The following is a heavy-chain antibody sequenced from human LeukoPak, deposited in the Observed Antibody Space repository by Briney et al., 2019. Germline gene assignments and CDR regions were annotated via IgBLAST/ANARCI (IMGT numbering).Heavy chain of an antibody. CDR3: ARDRRTYSSGWYDY. Sequence: GASVKVSCKASGGTFSSYAISWVRQAPGQGLEWMGGIIPIFGTANYAQKFQGRVTITADESTSTAYMELSSLRSEDTAVSYCARDRRTYSSGWYDYWGQGTLVTVSS. J-gene: IGHJ4*02. D-gene: IGHD6-19*01. CDR1: GGTFSSYA. CDR2: IIPIFGTA. V-gene: IGHV1-69*13.